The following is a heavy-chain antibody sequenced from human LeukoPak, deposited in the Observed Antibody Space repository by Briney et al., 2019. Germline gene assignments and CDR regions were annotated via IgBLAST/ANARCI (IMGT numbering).Heavy chain of an antibody. CDR3: ARDSLYGAVDY. J-gene: IGHJ4*02. Sequence: GASVKVSCKTSGYTFTSYYIHWVRQAPGQGLEWMGIINPSGGSTSYAQKFQGRVTMTRDTSTSTVYMYLSSLRSEDMAVYYCARDSLYGAVDYWGQGTLVTVSS. CDR2: INPSGGST. D-gene: IGHD4-17*01. CDR1: GYTFTSYY. V-gene: IGHV1-46*01.